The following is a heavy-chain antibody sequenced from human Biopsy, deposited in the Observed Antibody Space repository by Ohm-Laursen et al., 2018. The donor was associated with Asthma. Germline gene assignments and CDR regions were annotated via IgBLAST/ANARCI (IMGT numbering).Heavy chain of an antibody. J-gene: IGHJ6*02. CDR1: GYTFNSAG. CDR3: ARAVDYSHYYGIDV. D-gene: IGHD3-10*01. V-gene: IGHV1-18*01. Sequence: SVKVSCKTSGYTFNSAGITWVRQAPGQGLEWMGWISVYNGNTKVAQKLRDRATMITDTSTSTAYMELRSLRSDDTAVYFCARAVDYSHYYGIDVWGQGTTVTVS. CDR2: ISVYNGNT.